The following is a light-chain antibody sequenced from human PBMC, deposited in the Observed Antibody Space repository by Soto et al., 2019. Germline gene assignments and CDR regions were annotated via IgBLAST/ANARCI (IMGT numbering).Light chain of an antibody. CDR1: QSVGSS. J-gene: IGKJ4*01. Sequence: EIALTQSPGTLSLSPGDRATLSCRASQSVGSSLVWYQQKPGQAPRLLIYGASNRATGIADRFSASGSGTDFTLTLSRLEPGDFAVYYCQQYGSSPLTFGGGTKVEIK. CDR3: QQYGSSPLT. V-gene: IGKV3-20*01. CDR2: GAS.